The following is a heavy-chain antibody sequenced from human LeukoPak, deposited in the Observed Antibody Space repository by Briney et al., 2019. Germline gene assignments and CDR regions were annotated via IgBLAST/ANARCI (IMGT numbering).Heavy chain of an antibody. J-gene: IGHJ6*03. V-gene: IGHV7-4-1*02. CDR1: GYTFTSYA. Sequence: ASVKVSCKASGYTFTSYAMNWVRQAPGQGLEWMGWINTNTGNPTYAQGFTGRFVFSLDTSVSTAYLQISSLKAEDTAVYYCARGREASGSSVYYMDVWGKGTTVTVSS. D-gene: IGHD1-26*01. CDR2: INTNTGNP. CDR3: ARGREASGSSVYYMDV.